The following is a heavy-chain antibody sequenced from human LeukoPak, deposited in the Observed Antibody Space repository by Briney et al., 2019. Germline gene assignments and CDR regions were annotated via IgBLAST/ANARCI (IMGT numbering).Heavy chain of an antibody. J-gene: IGHJ4*02. Sequence: GGSLRLSCAASGFTFTSYGLSWVRQAPGKGLEWVSAISGSGGTTYYAESVRGRFTISRDNAKNSLYLQMNSLRAEDTALYYCARDETSGYYFPGYWGQGTLVTVSS. CDR3: ARDETSGYYFPGY. V-gene: IGHV3-23*01. CDR2: ISGSGGTT. D-gene: IGHD3-22*01. CDR1: GFTFTSYG.